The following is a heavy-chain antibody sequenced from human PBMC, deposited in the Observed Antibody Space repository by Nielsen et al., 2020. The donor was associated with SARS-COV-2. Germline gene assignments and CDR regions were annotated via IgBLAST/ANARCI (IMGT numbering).Heavy chain of an antibody. D-gene: IGHD4-17*01. CDR1: GFNFSGHS. Sequence: SLKISCAASGFNFSGHSMSWVRQAPGKGLEWVSGISWNSVSIDYADSVKGRFTISRDNAKSSLYLQMNSLRAEDTAFYYCAKVYGDYVGFFDVWGRGTLVTVSS. J-gene: IGHJ2*01. CDR2: ISWNSVSI. V-gene: IGHV3-9*01. CDR3: AKVYGDYVGFFDV.